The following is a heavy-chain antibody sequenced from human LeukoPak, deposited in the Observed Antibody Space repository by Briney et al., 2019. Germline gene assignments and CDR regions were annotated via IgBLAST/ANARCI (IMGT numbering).Heavy chain of an antibody. J-gene: IGHJ5*02. CDR1: GYFISSGYY. V-gene: IGHV4-38-2*02. D-gene: IGHD6-13*01. CDR3: AREGDSNSVGWFDP. CDR2: IYHSGRT. Sequence: SETLSLTCTVSGYFISSGYYWGWIRQPPGKGLEWIGSIYHSGRTYYNPSLKSRVTISVDTSKNQFSLKPSSVTAADTVVYYCAREGDSNSVGWFDPWGQGTLVTVSS.